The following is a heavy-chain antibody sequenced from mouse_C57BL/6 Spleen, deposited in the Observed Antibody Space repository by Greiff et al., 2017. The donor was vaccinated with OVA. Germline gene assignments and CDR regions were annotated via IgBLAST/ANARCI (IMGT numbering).Heavy chain of an antibody. CDR3: TREDGSDYAMDY. D-gene: IGHD1-1*01. V-gene: IGHV5-9-1*02. J-gene: IGHJ4*01. Sequence: EVQRVESGEGLVKPGGSLKLSCAASGFTFSSYAMSWVRQTPEKRLEWVAYISSGGDYIYYADTVKGRFTISRDNARNTLYLQMSSLKSEDTAMYYCTREDGSDYAMDYWGQGTSVTVSS. CDR2: ISSGGDYI. CDR1: GFTFSSYA.